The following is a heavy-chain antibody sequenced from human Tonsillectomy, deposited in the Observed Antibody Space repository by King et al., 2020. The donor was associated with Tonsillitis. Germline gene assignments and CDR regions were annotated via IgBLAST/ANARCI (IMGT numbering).Heavy chain of an antibody. Sequence: VQLQQWGAGLLKPSETLSLTCAVYGGSFSGYYWSWIRQPPGKGLEWIGEINHSGSTNYNPSLKSRVTISVDTSKNQFSLKLSSVTAADTAVYYCARDRPACSGGSCYSWYFDLWGRGTLVTVSS. D-gene: IGHD2-15*01. CDR3: ARDRPACSGGSCYSWYFDL. CDR2: INHSGST. V-gene: IGHV4-34*01. CDR1: GGSFSGYY. J-gene: IGHJ2*01.